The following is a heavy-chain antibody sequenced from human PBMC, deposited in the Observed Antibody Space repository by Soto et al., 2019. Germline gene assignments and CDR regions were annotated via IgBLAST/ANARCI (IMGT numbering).Heavy chain of an antibody. Sequence: SGPTLVNPTQTLTLTCTFSGFSLSTSGVGVGWIRQPPGKALEWLALIYWNDGKHYSPSLKSRLTISKDASKNQVVLTMTNMDPVDTATYSCARSYYDLSGFSYPFDNWGRGTLVTVSS. J-gene: IGHJ4*02. CDR2: IYWNDGK. CDR3: ARSYYDLSGFSYPFDN. D-gene: IGHD3-22*01. CDR1: GFSLSTSGVG. V-gene: IGHV2-5*01.